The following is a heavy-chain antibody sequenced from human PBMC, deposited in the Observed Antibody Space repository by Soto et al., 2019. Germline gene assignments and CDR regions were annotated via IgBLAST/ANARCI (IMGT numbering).Heavy chain of an antibody. CDR3: ARESAGSGKNNWFDP. CDR1: GGSFSGYY. J-gene: IGHJ5*02. Sequence: SETLSLTCAVYGGSFSGYYWSWIRQPPGKGLEWIGEINHSGSTNYNPSLKSRVTILVDTSRNQFFLQLNSVTAADTAVYYCARESAGSGKNNWFDPWGQGMLVTVSS. D-gene: IGHD3-10*01. V-gene: IGHV4-34*01. CDR2: INHSGST.